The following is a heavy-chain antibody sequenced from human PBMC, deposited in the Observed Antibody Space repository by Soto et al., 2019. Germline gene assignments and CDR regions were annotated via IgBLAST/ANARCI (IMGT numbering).Heavy chain of an antibody. J-gene: IGHJ4*02. D-gene: IGHD3-10*01. Sequence: QVQLVQSGAEVKKPGASVKVSCKASGYTFTRYAMHWVRQAPGQRLEWMGWINAGNSNTKYSQKFQGRVTITRDTSASTAYMELSSLTSEDTAVYYCASDAGFGLSEYWGQGTLVTVSS. CDR3: ASDAGFGLSEY. CDR1: GYTFTRYA. V-gene: IGHV1-3*01. CDR2: INAGNSNT.